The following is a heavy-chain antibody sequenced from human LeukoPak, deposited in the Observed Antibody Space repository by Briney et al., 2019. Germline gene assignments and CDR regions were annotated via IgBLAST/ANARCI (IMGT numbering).Heavy chain of an antibody. J-gene: IGHJ4*02. V-gene: IGHV3-74*01. D-gene: IGHD5-12*01. CDR3: SSIVATIVN. Sequence: GGSLRLSCAASGFTFSNYWMHCVRQAPGKGPVWVSRINSDGSTTTYADSVKGRFTISRDNAKNTLYLQMNSLRAEDTAVYYCSSIVATIVNWGQGTLVTVSS. CDR1: GFTFSNYW. CDR2: INSDGSTT.